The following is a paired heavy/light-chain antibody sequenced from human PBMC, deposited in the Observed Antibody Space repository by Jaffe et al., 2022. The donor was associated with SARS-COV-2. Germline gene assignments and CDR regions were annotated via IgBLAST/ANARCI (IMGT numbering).Light chain of an antibody. CDR2: DTS. V-gene: IGLV7-46*01. CDR3: LLSYSGGGV. Sequence: QAVVTQEPSLTVSPGGTVTLTCGSSTGAVTSGHYPYWFQQKPGQAPRTLIYDTSNKHSWTPARFSGSLLGGKAALTLSGAQPEDEAEYYCLLSYSGGGVFGGGTKLTVL. J-gene: IGLJ3*02. CDR1: TGAVTSGHY.
Heavy chain of an antibody. Sequence: QVQLVQSGAEVKKPGASVKVSCKASGYTFTSYDINWVRQAPGQGLEWMGWISAYNGNTNYALKLQGRVTMTTDTSTSTAYMELRSLRSDDTAVYYCAKTGSYYNWLVGATTPPYYYGMDVWGQGTTVTVSS. CDR2: ISAYNGNT. D-gene: IGHD3-10*01. V-gene: IGHV1-18*01. J-gene: IGHJ6*02. CDR3: AKTGSYYNWLVGATTPPYYYGMDV. CDR1: GYTFTSYD.